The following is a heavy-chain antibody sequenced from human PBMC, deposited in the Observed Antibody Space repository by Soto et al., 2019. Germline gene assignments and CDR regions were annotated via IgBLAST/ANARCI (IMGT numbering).Heavy chain of an antibody. CDR2: IYYSGST. CDR3: ARGFAMIVTVQGDAPDKYYFDS. CDR1: GGSISSGGYY. V-gene: IGHV4-31*03. J-gene: IGHJ4*02. D-gene: IGHD3-22*01. Sequence: TLSLTCTVSGGSISSGGYYWSWIRQHPGKGLEWIGYIYYSGSTYYNPSLKSRVTISVDTSKNQFSLKLSSVTAADTAVYYCARGFAMIVTVQGDAPDKYYFDSWGQGTLVTV.